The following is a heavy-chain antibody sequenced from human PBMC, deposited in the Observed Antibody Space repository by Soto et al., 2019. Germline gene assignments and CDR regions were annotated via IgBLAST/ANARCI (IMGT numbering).Heavy chain of an antibody. CDR3: ARDGEGIAVPGNSFDI. J-gene: IGHJ3*02. V-gene: IGHV1-2*04. CDR2: INPNNGGI. D-gene: IGHD6-19*01. Sequence: ASVKVSCKASGHTFTGCYMHWVRQAPGQRLEWMGRINPNNGGINYAQTFQGWVTMTRDTSISTAYMELSRLRSDDSAVYYCARDGEGIAVPGNSFDIWGQGTMVTVSS. CDR1: GHTFTGCY.